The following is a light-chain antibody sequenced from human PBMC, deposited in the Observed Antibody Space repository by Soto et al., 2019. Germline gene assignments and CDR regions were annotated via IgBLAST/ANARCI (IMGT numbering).Light chain of an antibody. Sequence: DIQMTQSPSSLSASVGDKVTITCRASQAVDSYVNWYQRKPGEAPRLLIFATSTLQPGVPSRFSGRKSGTDFFFTISSLQPEDFSTFYCQHSYSAPYTFGQGTK. CDR2: ATS. CDR3: QHSYSAPYT. CDR1: QAVDSY. J-gene: IGKJ2*01. V-gene: IGKV1-39*01.